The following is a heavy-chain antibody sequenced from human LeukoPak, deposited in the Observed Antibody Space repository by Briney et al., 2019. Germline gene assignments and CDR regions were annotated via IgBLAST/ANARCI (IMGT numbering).Heavy chain of an antibody. Sequence: GGSLRLSCAASGFTFSSYWMTWVRQAPGKGLEWVANIKQDGSEKYYVDSVKGRFTISRDNAKNSLYLQMNSLRAEDTALYYCAKKTGGYYDPYFDFWGQGTLVTVSS. V-gene: IGHV3-7*03. D-gene: IGHD3-22*01. J-gene: IGHJ4*02. CDR3: AKKTGGYYDPYFDF. CDR2: IKQDGSEK. CDR1: GFTFSSYW.